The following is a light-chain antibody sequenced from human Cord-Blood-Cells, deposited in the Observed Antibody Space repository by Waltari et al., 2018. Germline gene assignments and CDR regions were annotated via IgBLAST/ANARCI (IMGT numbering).Light chain of an antibody. V-gene: IGLV1-47*01. Sequence: QSVLTQPPSASGTPGQRVTISCSGSSSNIGSNYVYWYQQLPGTAPKLLTYRNNARPAGVSDRVPGSMSGTSASLAISGLRSEDEADYYCAAWDDSLSGWVFGGGTKLTVL. CDR2: RNN. CDR1: SSNIGSNY. CDR3: AAWDDSLSGWV. J-gene: IGLJ3*02.